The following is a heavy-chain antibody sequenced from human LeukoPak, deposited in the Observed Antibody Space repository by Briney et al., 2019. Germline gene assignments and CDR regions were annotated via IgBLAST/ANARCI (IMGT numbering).Heavy chain of an antibody. CDR2: INPNSGGT. D-gene: IGHD3-3*01. V-gene: IGHV1-2*02. CDR3: ARDCDFWSRYYYGMDV. J-gene: IGHJ6*02. CDR1: GYTFTGYY. Sequence: ASVKVSCKASGYTFTGYYMHWVRQAPGQGLEGMGWINPNSGGTNYAQKFQGRVTMTRDTSISTAYMELSRLRSDDTAVYYCARDCDFWSRYYYGMDVWGQGTTVTVSS.